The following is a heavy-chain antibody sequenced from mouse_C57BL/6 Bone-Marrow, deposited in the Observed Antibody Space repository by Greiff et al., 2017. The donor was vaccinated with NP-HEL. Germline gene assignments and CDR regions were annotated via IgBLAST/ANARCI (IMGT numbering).Heavy chain of an antibody. V-gene: IGHV5-12*01. D-gene: IGHD1-1*01. CDR2: ISNGGGST. CDR1: GFTFSDYY. CDR3: ARPHYYGSSHWYFDV. J-gene: IGHJ1*03. Sequence: EVQGVESGGGLVQPGGSLKLSCAASGFTFSDYYMYWVRQTPEKRLEWVAYISNGGGSTYYPDTVKGRFTISRDNAKNTLYLQMSRLKSEDTAMYYCARPHYYGSSHWYFDVWGTGTTVTVSS.